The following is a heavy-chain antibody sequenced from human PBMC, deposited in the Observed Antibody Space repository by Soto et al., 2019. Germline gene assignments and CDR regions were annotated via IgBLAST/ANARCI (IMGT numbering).Heavy chain of an antibody. V-gene: IGHV1-69*01. CDR3: ARDHPSSSGWSYFDY. CDR2: IIPIFGTA. CDR1: GGTFSSYA. Sequence: KVSCKASGGTFSSYAISWVRQAPGQGLEWMGGIIPIFGTANYAQKFQGRVTITADESTSTAYMELSSLRSEDTAVYYCARDHPSSSGWSYFDYWGQGTLVTVSS. D-gene: IGHD6-19*01. J-gene: IGHJ4*02.